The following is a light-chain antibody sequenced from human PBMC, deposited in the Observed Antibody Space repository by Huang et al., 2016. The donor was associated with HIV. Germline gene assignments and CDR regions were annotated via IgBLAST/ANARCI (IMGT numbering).Light chain of an antibody. CDR1: HDISNY. V-gene: IGKV1-33*01. CDR2: DAA. J-gene: IGKJ3*01. Sequence: DIQMTQSPSSLSASVGDRVTITCQASHDISNYLNWYQQTPGKSPKRLIYDAANLETGVSSRFSGSGSGTDFTFTISSLQPEDIATYYCQQYDNLPRFTFGPGTKVDIK. CDR3: QQYDNLPRFT.